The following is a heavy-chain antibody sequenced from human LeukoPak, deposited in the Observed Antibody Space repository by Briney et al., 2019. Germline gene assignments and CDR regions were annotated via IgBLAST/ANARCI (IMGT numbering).Heavy chain of an antibody. J-gene: IGHJ4*02. CDR3: SKWKAIVLVPAARSPIDY. CDR2: ISGGGVTT. Sequence: PGGSLRLSCAASGFTFNNYGMSWVRQAPGKGLEWVSAISGGGVTTYYADSVKGRFTISRGNSKNTLYLQMNSLRAEDTAVYYCSKWKAIVLVPAARSPIDYWGQGTLVTVSS. D-gene: IGHD2-2*01. V-gene: IGHV3-23*01. CDR1: GFTFNNYG.